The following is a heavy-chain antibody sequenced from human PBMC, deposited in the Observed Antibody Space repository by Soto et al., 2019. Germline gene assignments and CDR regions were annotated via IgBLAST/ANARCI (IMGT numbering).Heavy chain of an antibody. CDR3: ARIGGYHGTLDY. D-gene: IGHD5-18*01. CDR1: GVSISSYF. V-gene: IGHV4-59*01. Sequence: SETLSLTCSVSGVSISSYFWSWIRQPPGRGLEWIGYTYHRGSTNYSPSLKSRVAISLDTSENQFSLKVNSVTAADTAVYYCARIGGYHGTLDYWGQGNPVTVSS. CDR2: TYHRGST. J-gene: IGHJ4*02.